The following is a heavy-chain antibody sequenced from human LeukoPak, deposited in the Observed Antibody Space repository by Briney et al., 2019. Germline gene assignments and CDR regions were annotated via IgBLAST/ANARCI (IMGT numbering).Heavy chain of an antibody. D-gene: IGHD5-12*01. Sequence: GESLKISCKGSGYSFTNYWIGWVRQMPGKGLGWMGIIYPGDSDTRYSPSFQGQVTISADKSISTAYLQWSSLKASDTAMYYCARRGYSGYGQSGVRYAFDIWGQGTMVTVSS. J-gene: IGHJ3*02. CDR3: ARRGYSGYGQSGVRYAFDI. CDR2: IYPGDSDT. CDR1: GYSFTNYW. V-gene: IGHV5-51*01.